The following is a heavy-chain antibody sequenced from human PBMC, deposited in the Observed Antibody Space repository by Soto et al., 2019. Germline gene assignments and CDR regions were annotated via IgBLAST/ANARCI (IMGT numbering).Heavy chain of an antibody. CDR1: GFAFSTYG. J-gene: IGHJ5*02. CDR2: ISYDGTDK. Sequence: QVHLVESGGCVVQPGRSLTISCVGSGFAFSTYGMHWVRQAPAKGLEWVALISYDGTDKYYADSVKGRFSISRDNSKQTLSLHMASLRPEDTAVYYCAKDFGAWSDSWGQGTLVNVSS. CDR3: AKDFGAWSDS. D-gene: IGHD6-19*01. V-gene: IGHV3-30*18.